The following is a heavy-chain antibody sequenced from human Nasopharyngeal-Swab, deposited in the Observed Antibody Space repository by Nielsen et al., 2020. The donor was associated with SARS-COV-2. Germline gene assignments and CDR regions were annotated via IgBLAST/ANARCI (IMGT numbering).Heavy chain of an antibody. Sequence: VRQAPGKGLEWVAVISYDGSNKYYADSVKGRFTISRDNSKNTLYLQMNSLRAEDTAVYYCAREGYCSGGSCYPRPSYYYYMDVWGKGTTVTVSS. CDR3: AREGYCSGGSCYPRPSYYYYMDV. V-gene: IGHV3-33*05. D-gene: IGHD2-15*01. CDR2: ISYDGSNK. J-gene: IGHJ6*03.